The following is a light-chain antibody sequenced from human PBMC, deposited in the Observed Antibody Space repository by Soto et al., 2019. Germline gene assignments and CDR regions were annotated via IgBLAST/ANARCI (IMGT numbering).Light chain of an antibody. CDR1: SGDVGGYNY. J-gene: IGLJ1*01. CDR2: EVT. V-gene: IGLV2-14*03. CDR3: NSYTGSNTFV. Sequence: QSALTQPASVSGSPGQSITISCTGTSGDVGGYNYVSWYQQHPGKAPKLMIFEVTNRPSGISNRFSGSRSGNTASLTISDLQAEDEAEYYCNSYTGSNTFVFGTGTKLTVL.